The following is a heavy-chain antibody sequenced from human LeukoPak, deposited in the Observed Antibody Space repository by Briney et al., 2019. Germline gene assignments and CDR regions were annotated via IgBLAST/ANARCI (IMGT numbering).Heavy chain of an antibody. CDR2: ISAYNGNT. CDR3: ARDTPIRPVYSSSLNWFDP. J-gene: IGHJ5*02. CDR1: GYTFTSYG. V-gene: IGHV1-18*01. Sequence: GASVKVSCKASGYTFTSYGISWVRQAPGQGLEWMGWISAYNGNTNYAQKLQGRVAMTTDTSTSTAYMELRSLRSDDTAVYYCARDTPIRPVYSSSLNWFDPWGQGTLVTVSS. D-gene: IGHD6-13*01.